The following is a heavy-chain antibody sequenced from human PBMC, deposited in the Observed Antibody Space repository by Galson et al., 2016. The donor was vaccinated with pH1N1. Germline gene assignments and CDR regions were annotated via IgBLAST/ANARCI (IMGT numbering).Heavy chain of an antibody. Sequence: QSGAEVKKPGESLKISCKASGYRFTKYWIAWVRQVPGKGLEWVGVVNPGGSTIRYSPPFQGQVTISNDKSINTAYLQWISLKASDSATYYCARQYDFGDYRGDAFDIWGQGTMVIVSS. CDR3: ARQYDFGDYRGDAFDI. J-gene: IGHJ3*02. CDR2: VNPGGSTI. D-gene: IGHD4-17*01. V-gene: IGHV5-51*03. CDR1: GYRFTKYW.